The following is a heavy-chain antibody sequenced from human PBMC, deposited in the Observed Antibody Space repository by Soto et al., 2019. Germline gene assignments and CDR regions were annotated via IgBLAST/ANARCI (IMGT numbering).Heavy chain of an antibody. CDR1: GYSFTSYW. CDR2: IYPGDSDT. CDR3: ARPASRGLAPTGYYYYGMDV. J-gene: IGHJ6*02. D-gene: IGHD3-16*01. Sequence: PGESLKISCKGSGYSFTSYWIGWVRQMPGKGLEWMGIIYPGDSDTRYSLSFQGQVTISADKSISTAYLQWSSLKASDTAMYYCARPASRGLAPTGYYYYGMDVWGQGTTVTVSS. V-gene: IGHV5-51*01.